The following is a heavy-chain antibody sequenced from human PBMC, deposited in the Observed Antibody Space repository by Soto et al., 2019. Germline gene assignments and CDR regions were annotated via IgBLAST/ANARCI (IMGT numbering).Heavy chain of an antibody. CDR1: GGSISSGDYY. CDR2: IYYSGST. CDR3: ARGGYSGYAPGYYFDY. D-gene: IGHD5-12*01. Sequence: PSETLSLTCTVSGGSISSGDYYWSWIRQPPGKGLEWIGYIYYSGSTYYNLSLKSRVTISVDTSKNQFSLKLSSVTAADTAVYYCARGGYSGYAPGYYFDYWGQGTLVTVSS. J-gene: IGHJ4*02. V-gene: IGHV4-30-4*01.